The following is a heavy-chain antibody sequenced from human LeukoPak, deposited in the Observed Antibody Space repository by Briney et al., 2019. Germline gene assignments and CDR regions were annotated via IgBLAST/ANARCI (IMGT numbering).Heavy chain of an antibody. CDR1: GFTFDDYA. CDR2: ISWDGGST. J-gene: IGHJ6*03. CDR3: AKDKNPSGSSGWYWGYYYYMDV. D-gene: IGHD6-19*01. V-gene: IGHV3-43D*03. Sequence: GGSLRLACAASGFTFDDYAMHWVRQAPGKGLEWVSLISWDGGSTYYADSVKGRFTISRDNSKNSLYLQMNSLRAEDTALYYCAKDKNPSGSSGWYWGYYYYMDVWGKGTTVTVSS.